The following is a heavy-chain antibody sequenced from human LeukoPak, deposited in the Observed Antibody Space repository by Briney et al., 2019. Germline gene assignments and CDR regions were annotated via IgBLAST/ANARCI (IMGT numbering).Heavy chain of an antibody. D-gene: IGHD4-11*01. CDR2: ISYDGSNK. J-gene: IGHJ4*02. CDR3: ARDGYDYSNWGYFDY. Sequence: GGSLRLSCAASGFTFSKYAMHWVRQAPGKGLEWVAVISYDGSNKYYADSVKGRFTISRDNSKNTLYVQMNSLRAEDTAVYYCARDGYDYSNWGYFDYWGQGALVTVSS. V-gene: IGHV3-30*04. CDR1: GFTFSKYA.